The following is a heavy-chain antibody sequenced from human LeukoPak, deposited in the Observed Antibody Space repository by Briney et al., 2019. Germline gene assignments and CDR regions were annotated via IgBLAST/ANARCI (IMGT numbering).Heavy chain of an antibody. J-gene: IGHJ4*02. Sequence: GGSLRLSCAASGFTFSSYAMSWVRQAPGKGLEWVSVISGSGGSTHYADSVKGRFTISRDNSKNTLYLQMNSLRAEDTAVYYCAVYGDYGTFDYWGQGTLVTVSS. CDR1: GFTFSSYA. CDR2: ISGSGGST. D-gene: IGHD4-17*01. V-gene: IGHV3-23*01. CDR3: AVYGDYGTFDY.